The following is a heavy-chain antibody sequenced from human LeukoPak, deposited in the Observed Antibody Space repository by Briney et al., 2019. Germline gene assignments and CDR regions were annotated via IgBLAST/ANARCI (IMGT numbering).Heavy chain of an antibody. J-gene: IGHJ5*02. Sequence: QASETLSLTCTVSGGSISSYYWSWIRQPPGXGLEWIGYIYYSGSTNYNPSLKSRVTISVDTSKNQFSLKLSSVTAADTAVYYCARENEGPFRFDPWGQGTLVTVSS. CDR3: ARENEGPFRFDP. D-gene: IGHD1-1*01. V-gene: IGHV4-59*01. CDR2: IYYSGST. CDR1: GGSISSYY.